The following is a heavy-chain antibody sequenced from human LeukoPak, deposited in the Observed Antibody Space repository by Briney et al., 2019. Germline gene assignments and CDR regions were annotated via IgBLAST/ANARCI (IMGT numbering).Heavy chain of an antibody. CDR1: GYNFRDYY. V-gene: IGHV1-2*02. CDR2: INPHSGGT. D-gene: IGHD6-25*01. CDR3: ARVDRLYERTYPAGYDI. J-gene: IGHJ3*02. Sequence: VASVKVSCKASGYNFRDYYIHWVRHALGQGLEWMGWINPHSGGTRYAPKFQGRVTMSRDTSINTAYMELRRLRSDDTAVFYCARVDRLYERTYPAGYDIWGQGSRVTVSS.